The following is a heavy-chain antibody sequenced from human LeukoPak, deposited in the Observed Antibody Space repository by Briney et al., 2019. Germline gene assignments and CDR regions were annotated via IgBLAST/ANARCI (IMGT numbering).Heavy chain of an antibody. D-gene: IGHD2-2*01. CDR1: GFEFSNFG. V-gene: IGHV3-33*01. Sequence: GGSLRLSCAASGFEFSNFGMHWVRQAPGKGLEWVAVIWYDGSNKYYGDSVKGRFTTSRDNSKNTLYLEMNSLRAEDTAVYYCARDRSSTYFDYWAQGTPVTVSS. J-gene: IGHJ4*02. CDR2: IWYDGSNK. CDR3: ARDRSSTYFDY.